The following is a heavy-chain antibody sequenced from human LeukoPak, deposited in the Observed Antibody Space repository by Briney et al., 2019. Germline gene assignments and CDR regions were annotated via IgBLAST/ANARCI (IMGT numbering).Heavy chain of an antibody. V-gene: IGHV4-59*01. CDR2: IYYTGGT. CDR1: GGPISTYY. J-gene: IGHJ4*02. CDR3: ARVHVGESTYGFFDS. D-gene: IGHD3-10*01. Sequence: KTSETLSLTCNVSGGPISTYYWSWIRQPPGKGLEWIGYIYYTGGTKYNPSLKSRVTISVDTSKAQFSLKLNSVTAADTAVYFCARVHVGESTYGFFDSWGQGTLVTVSS.